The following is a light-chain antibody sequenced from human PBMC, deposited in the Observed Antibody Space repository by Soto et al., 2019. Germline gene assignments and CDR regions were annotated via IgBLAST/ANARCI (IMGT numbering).Light chain of an antibody. Sequence: QSALTQPPSASGSPGQSVTISCTGTSSDVGGYNYVSWYQQHPGKAPKLMIYEVSKRPSGVPDRFSGSKSGNTASLTVSGLQAEAEADYYFSSYAGNNNLLFGGGTKLTVL. CDR1: SSDVGGYNY. J-gene: IGLJ2*01. CDR3: SSYAGNNNLL. CDR2: EVS. V-gene: IGLV2-8*01.